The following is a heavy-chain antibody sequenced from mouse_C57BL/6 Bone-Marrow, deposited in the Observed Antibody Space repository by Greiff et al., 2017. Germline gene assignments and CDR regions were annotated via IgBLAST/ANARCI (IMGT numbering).Heavy chain of an antibody. J-gene: IGHJ3*01. CDR2: IHPNSGST. CDR3: AREDYYWFAY. CDR1: GYTFTSYW. D-gene: IGHD1-1*01. Sequence: QVQLQQPGAELVKPGASVKLSCKASGYTFTSYWMHWVKQRPGQGLEWIGMIHPNSGSTNYNEKFKSKATLTVDKSSSTTYMQLSSLTSEDSAVYYCAREDYYWFAYWGQGTLVTVSA. V-gene: IGHV1-64*01.